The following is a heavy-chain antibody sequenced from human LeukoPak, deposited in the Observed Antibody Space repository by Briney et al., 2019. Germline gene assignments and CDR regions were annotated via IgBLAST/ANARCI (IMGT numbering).Heavy chain of an antibody. J-gene: IGHJ5*02. V-gene: IGHV1-2*02. CDR3: AREIIEALENWFDP. Sequence: GASVKVSCKASGYTFTGYYMHWVRQAPGQGLEWMGWINLNSGGTNYAQKFQGRVTMTRDTSISTAYMELSRLRSDDTAVYYCAREIIEALENWFDPWGQGTLVTVSS. D-gene: IGHD2-15*01. CDR2: INLNSGGT. CDR1: GYTFTGYY.